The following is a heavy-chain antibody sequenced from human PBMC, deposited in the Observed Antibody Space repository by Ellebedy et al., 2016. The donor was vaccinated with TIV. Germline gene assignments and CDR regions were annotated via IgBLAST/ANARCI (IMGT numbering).Heavy chain of an antibody. V-gene: IGHV3-74*01. CDR2: IDTDGSST. CDR1: GFTFSSYW. CDR3: ARGGGCGRGDCWAFDY. Sequence: GESLKISCAASGFTFSSYWMHWVRQAPGKGLVWVSRIDTDGSSTSYADSVKGRFTISRDNAKNTLYLQMNSLRAEDTAVYYCARGGGCGRGDCWAFDYWGQGTLVTVSS. D-gene: IGHD2-21*02. J-gene: IGHJ4*02.